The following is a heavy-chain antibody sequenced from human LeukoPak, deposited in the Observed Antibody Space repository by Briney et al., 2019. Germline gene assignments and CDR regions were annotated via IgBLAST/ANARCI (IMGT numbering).Heavy chain of an antibody. D-gene: IGHD6-6*01. CDR1: GGSISSSSYY. V-gene: IGHV4-39*07. CDR3: ARSVPGIAARPDVAFDI. CDR2: IYHSGST. Sequence: SETLSLTCTVSGGSISSSSYYWGWIRQPPGKGLEWIGSIYHSGSTYYNPSLKSRVTISVDRSKNQFSLKLSSVTAADTAVYYCARSVPGIAARPDVAFDIWGQGTMVTVSS. J-gene: IGHJ3*02.